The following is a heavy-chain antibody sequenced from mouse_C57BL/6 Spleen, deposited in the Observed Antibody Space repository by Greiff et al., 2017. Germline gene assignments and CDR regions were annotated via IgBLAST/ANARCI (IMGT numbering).Heavy chain of an antibody. D-gene: IGHD2-2*01. CDR2: ISYDGSN. CDR1: GYSITSGYY. J-gene: IGHJ3*01. Sequence: EVKLVESGPGLVKPSQSLSLTCSVTGYSITSGYYWNWIRQFPGNKLEWMGYISYDGSNNYNPSLKNRISITRDTSKNQFFLKLNSVTTEDTATYYCARDRGGYPFAYWGQGTLVTVSA. V-gene: IGHV3-6*01. CDR3: ARDRGGYPFAY.